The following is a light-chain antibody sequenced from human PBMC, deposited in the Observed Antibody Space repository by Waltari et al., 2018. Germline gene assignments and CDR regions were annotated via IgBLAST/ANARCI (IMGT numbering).Light chain of an antibody. J-gene: IGLJ3*02. CDR3: CSYVGSNIYWV. Sequence: QSALTQPRSVSGSPGQSVTISCTGTSSDVGGYNYVSWYQQHPDKAPKLIICDINKRPSGVPDRFSGSKSGNTASLTISGLQAEDEADYYCCSYVGSNIYWVFGGGTKLTVL. CDR1: SSDVGGYNY. V-gene: IGLV2-11*01. CDR2: DIN.